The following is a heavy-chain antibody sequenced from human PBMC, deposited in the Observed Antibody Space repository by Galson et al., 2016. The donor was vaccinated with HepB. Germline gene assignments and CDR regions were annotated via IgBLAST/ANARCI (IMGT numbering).Heavy chain of an antibody. CDR1: GDSVSSSSAT. CDR3: ARQSRAALDI. V-gene: IGHV6-1*01. J-gene: IGHJ3*02. Sequence: CAISGDSVSSSSATWNWIRQSPSRGLEWLGRTYYRSKWYNEYPISVKSRITINADTSKNQFSLQLNSVTPEDTAVYYCARQSRAALDIWGQGTMVTVSS. CDR2: TYYRSKWYN.